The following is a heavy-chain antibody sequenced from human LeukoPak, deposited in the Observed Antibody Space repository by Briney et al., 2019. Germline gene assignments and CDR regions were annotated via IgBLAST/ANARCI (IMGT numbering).Heavy chain of an antibody. CDR1: GFTFSGYW. CDR3: VQWGLEAGMDS. J-gene: IGHJ4*02. Sequence: GGSLRLSCEASGFTFSGYWMGWVRQAPGKGLEWVANISPDGSDTFYVDSVKGRFTVSRDNAKKSMFLQMNSLRAEETAVYYCVQWGLEAGMDSWGQGTLVTVSS. V-gene: IGHV3-7*01. CDR2: ISPDGSDT. D-gene: IGHD6-19*01.